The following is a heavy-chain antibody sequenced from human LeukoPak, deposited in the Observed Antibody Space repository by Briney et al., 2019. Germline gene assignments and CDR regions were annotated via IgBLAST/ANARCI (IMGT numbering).Heavy chain of an antibody. CDR2: IYSGGNT. D-gene: IGHD4-17*01. V-gene: IGHV3-66*02. CDR1: RFTFSTYW. J-gene: IGHJ4*02. CDR3: AKMTYGDSHFDY. Sequence: GGSLRLSCAASRFTFSTYWMHWVRQAPGKGLEWVSFIYSGGNTHYSDSVKGRFTISRDNSKNTLYLQMNSLRAEDTAVYYCAKMTYGDSHFDYWGQGTLVTVSS.